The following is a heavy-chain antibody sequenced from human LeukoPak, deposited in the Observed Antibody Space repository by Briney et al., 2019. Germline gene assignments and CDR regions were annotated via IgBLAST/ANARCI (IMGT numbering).Heavy chain of an antibody. CDR1: GYTFTGYY. Sequence: ASVKVSCKASGYTFTGYYMHWVRQAPGQGLEWMGWINPNSGGTNYAQKFQGRVTMTRDTSISTAYMELSRLRSDDTAVYYCARDRDSMVRGVIIAPNYFDYWGQGTLVTVSS. CDR2: INPNSGGT. J-gene: IGHJ4*02. D-gene: IGHD3-10*01. V-gene: IGHV1-2*02. CDR3: ARDRDSMVRGVIIAPNYFDY.